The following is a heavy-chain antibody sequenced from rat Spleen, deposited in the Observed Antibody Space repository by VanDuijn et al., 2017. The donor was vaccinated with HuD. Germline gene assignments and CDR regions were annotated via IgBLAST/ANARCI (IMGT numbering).Heavy chain of an antibody. Sequence: EVQLVESDGGLVQPGRSLKLSCAASGFTFSDYYMAWVRQAPTKGLEWVATIGFDGSSTYYRDSVKGRLTISRDNAKSTLSLQMDSLRSEDTATYYCARRHYGYNSYFDYWGQGVMVTVSS. CDR3: ARRHYGYNSYFDY. CDR1: GFTFSDYY. V-gene: IGHV5-29*01. J-gene: IGHJ2*01. D-gene: IGHD1-9*01. CDR2: IGFDGSST.